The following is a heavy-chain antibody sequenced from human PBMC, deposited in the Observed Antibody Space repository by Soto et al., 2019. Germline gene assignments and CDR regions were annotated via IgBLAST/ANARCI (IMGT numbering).Heavy chain of an antibody. J-gene: IGHJ4*02. V-gene: IGHV5-51*01. CDR3: ARPGAPTDTVVYDF. CDR2: IYPGDSET. D-gene: IGHD5-18*01. CDR1: GYSFAKYW. Sequence: GESLKISCKASGYSFAKYWIGWVCQKPGKGLEWMGVIYPGDSETTYSPSFEGQVIISVDRSRGTAFLEWSSLKASDTAMYYCARPGAPTDTVVYDFWGQGTQVTVSS.